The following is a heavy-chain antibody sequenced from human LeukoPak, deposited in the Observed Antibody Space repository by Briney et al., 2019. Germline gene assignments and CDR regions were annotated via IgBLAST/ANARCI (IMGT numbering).Heavy chain of an antibody. J-gene: IGHJ4*02. CDR3: ARGGSYYHFDY. CDR2: IIPIFGTA. V-gene: IGHV1-69*13. Sequence: SVKVSCKASGGTFSSYAISWVRQAPGQGLEWMGGIIPIFGTANYAQKFQGGVTITADESTSTAYMELSSLRSGDTAVYYCARGGSYYHFDYWGQGTLVTVSS. CDR1: GGTFSSYA. D-gene: IGHD1-26*01.